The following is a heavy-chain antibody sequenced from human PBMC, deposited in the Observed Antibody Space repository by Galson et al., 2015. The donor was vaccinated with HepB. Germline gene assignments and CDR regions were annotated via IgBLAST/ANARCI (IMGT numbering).Heavy chain of an antibody. CDR3: ARGLGSASYSDHRFDP. D-gene: IGHD3-10*01. CDR1: GFTFGRHS. J-gene: IGHJ5*02. Sequence: LRLSCAASGFTFGRHSMNWVRQAPGKGLEWISYIRSDSGVTKYPDSVKGRFTISRDNARKSLYLQMNSLRDGDTAVYYCARGLGSASYSDHRFDPWGQGTLVTVSS. CDR2: IRSDSGVT. V-gene: IGHV3-48*02.